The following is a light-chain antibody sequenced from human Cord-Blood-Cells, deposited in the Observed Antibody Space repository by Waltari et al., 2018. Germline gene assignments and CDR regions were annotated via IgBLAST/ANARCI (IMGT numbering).Light chain of an antibody. J-gene: IGLJ2*01. CDR1: SSNIGSNT. CDR3: AAWDDSLNGVV. CDR2: LNN. Sequence: QSVLTQPPSASGTPGQRVTISCSGISSNIGSNTVNCYQQLPGTSPTRLLVLNNQRPSGVPDRFSGSKSGTSASLAISGLQSEDEADYYCAAWDDSLNGVVFGGGTKLTVL. V-gene: IGLV1-44*01.